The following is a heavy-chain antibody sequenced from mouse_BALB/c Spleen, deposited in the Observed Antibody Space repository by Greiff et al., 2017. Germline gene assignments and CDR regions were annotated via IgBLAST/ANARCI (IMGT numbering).Heavy chain of an antibody. CDR3: ARSGGNPYAMDY. V-gene: IGHV1-67*01. D-gene: IGHD2-1*01. CDR1: GYTFTDYA. J-gene: IGHJ4*01. Sequence: QVHVKQSGPELVRPGVSVKISCKGSGYTFTDYAMHWVKQSHAKSLEWIGVISTYYGNTNYNQKFKGKATMTVDKSSSTAYMELARLTSEDSAIYYCARSGGNPYAMDYWGQGTSVTVSS. CDR2: ISTYYGNT.